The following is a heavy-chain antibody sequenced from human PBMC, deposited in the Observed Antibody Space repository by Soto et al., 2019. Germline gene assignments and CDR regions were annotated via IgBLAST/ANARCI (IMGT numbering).Heavy chain of an antibody. D-gene: IGHD2-2*02. J-gene: IGHJ6*02. CDR3: AREYTAWPLAYGLDV. CDR1: VFTFSTYS. Sequence: PGWSLRLCCLGSVFTFSTYSINWFRQAPGKGLEWVSSISSRSDIYYADSVKGRFTISRDNAKNSVSLQMNSLRAEDTAVYYCAREYTAWPLAYGLDVWGQGTTVTVSS. V-gene: IGHV3-21*01. CDR2: ISSRSDI.